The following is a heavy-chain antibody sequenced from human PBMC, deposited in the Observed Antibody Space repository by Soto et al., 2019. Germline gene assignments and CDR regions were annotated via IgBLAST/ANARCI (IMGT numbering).Heavy chain of an antibody. CDR2: ISYDGSNK. Sequence: GSLRLSCAASGFTFSSYAMHWVRQAPGKGLEWVAVISYDGSNKYYADSVKGRFTISRDNSKNTLYLQMNSLRAEDTAVYYCANSITIFGVVIVSYYYGMDVWGQGTTVTVSS. CDR1: GFTFSSYA. D-gene: IGHD3-3*01. J-gene: IGHJ6*02. CDR3: ANSITIFGVVIVSYYYGMDV. V-gene: IGHV3-30-3*01.